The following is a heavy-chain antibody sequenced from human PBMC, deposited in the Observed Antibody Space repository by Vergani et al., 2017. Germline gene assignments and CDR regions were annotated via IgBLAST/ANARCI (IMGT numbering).Heavy chain of an antibody. J-gene: IGHJ4*02. V-gene: IGHV1-3*01. CDR2: INAGNGNT. CDR3: AGEGFYDYVWGSYRLRGVYYFDY. Sequence: QVQLVQSGAEVKKPGASVKVSCKASGYTFTSYAMNWVRQAPGQKLEWMGWINAGNGNTKYSQKFQGRVTITRDTSASTAYMELSSLRSEDTAVYYCAGEGFYDYVWGSYRLRGVYYFDYWGQGTLVTVSS. CDR1: GYTFTSYA. D-gene: IGHD3-16*02.